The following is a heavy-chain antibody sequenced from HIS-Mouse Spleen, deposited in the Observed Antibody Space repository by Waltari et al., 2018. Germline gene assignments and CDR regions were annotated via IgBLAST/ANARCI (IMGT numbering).Heavy chain of an antibody. V-gene: IGHV4-39*07. D-gene: IGHD6-13*01. CDR1: GGSISSSSYY. Sequence: QLQPQESGPGLVKPSETLSLTCTVSGGSISSSSYYWGWIRQPPGKGLEWIGSIYYIGSTYYHPPLKSRVTISVDTSKNPFSLKLSSVTAADTAVYYCAREIPYSSSWYDWYFDLWGRGTLVTVSS. J-gene: IGHJ2*01. CDR3: AREIPYSSSWYDWYFDL. CDR2: IYYIGST.